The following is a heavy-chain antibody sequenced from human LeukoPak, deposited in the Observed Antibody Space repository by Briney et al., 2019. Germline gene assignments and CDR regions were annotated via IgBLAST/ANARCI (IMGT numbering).Heavy chain of an antibody. CDR3: ARVTMVRGVIEVDY. CDR1: GGSISSGDYY. Sequence: PSETLSLTCTVSGGSISSGDYYWSWIRQPPGKGLEWNGYIYYSGSTYYNPSLKSRVTISVDTSKNQSSLKLSSVTAADTAVYYCARVTMVRGVIEVDYWGQGTLVTVSS. D-gene: IGHD3-10*01. J-gene: IGHJ4*02. CDR2: IYYSGST. V-gene: IGHV4-30-4*01.